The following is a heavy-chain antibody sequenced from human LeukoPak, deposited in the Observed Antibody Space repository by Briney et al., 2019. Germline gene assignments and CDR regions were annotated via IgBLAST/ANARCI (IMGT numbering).Heavy chain of an antibody. Sequence: GGSLRLSCAASGFTFSDYYMSWIRQAPGKGLEWVSYISSSGSTIYYADSVKGRFTISRDNAKNSLYLQMNSLRAEDTAVYYCARDSRIQLWSWWVYWGQGTLVTVSS. CDR1: GFTFSDYY. CDR3: ARDSRIQLWSWWVY. CDR2: ISSSGSTI. D-gene: IGHD5-18*01. V-gene: IGHV3-11*01. J-gene: IGHJ4*02.